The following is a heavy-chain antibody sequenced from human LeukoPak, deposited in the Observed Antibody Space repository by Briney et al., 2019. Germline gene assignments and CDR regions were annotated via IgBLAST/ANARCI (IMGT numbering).Heavy chain of an antibody. V-gene: IGHV4-39*01. CDR2: IYYSGST. Sequence: ASETLSLTCTVSGDSISTSSYYWGWIRQPPGKGLEWLGSIYYSGSTYYDPSLKSRVTISVDTSKNQFSLNLYSVTAADTAVFYCARSYYYDYRQIDYWGQGTLVTVSS. D-gene: IGHD3-22*01. CDR1: GDSISTSSYY. J-gene: IGHJ4*02. CDR3: ARSYYYDYRQIDY.